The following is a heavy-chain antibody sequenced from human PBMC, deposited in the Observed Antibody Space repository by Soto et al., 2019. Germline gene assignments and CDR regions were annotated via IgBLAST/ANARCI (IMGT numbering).Heavy chain of an antibody. CDR3: ARRSRGRDIVVVPAVHAFDI. V-gene: IGHV4-39*01. D-gene: IGHD2-2*01. Sequence: SETLSLTCTVSGGSISSSSYYWGWIRQPPGKGLEWIGSIYYSGSTYYNPSLKSRVTISVDTSKNQFSLKLRSVTAADTAVYYCARRSRGRDIVVVPAVHAFDIWGQGTMVTVSS. J-gene: IGHJ3*02. CDR2: IYYSGST. CDR1: GGSISSSSYY.